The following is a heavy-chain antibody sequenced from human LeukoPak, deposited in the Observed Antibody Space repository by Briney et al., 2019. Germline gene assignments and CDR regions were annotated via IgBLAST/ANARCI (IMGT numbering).Heavy chain of an antibody. V-gene: IGHV3-23*01. J-gene: IGHJ3*02. D-gene: IGHD2-8*01. Sequence: PGGSLRLSCAASGFTFSSYAMSWVRQAPGKGLEWVSAISGSGGSTYYADSVKGRFTISRDNSKNTLYLQMNSLRAEDTAVYYCAKDRQYCTNGVCFTDAFDIWGQGTMVTVSS. CDR1: GFTFSSYA. CDR2: ISGSGGST. CDR3: AKDRQYCTNGVCFTDAFDI.